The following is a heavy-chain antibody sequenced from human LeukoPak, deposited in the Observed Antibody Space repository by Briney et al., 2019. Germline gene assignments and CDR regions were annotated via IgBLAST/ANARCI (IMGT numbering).Heavy chain of an antibody. Sequence: GGSLRLSCAASGFTFSSYAMSWVRQASGKGLEWVSAISGSGGSTYYADSVKGRFTISRDNSKNTLYLQMNSLRAEDTAVYYCAKDRIMTTVTTISSFDYWGQGTLVTVSS. CDR3: AKDRIMTTVTTISSFDY. J-gene: IGHJ4*02. V-gene: IGHV3-23*01. D-gene: IGHD4-17*01. CDR1: GFTFSSYA. CDR2: ISGSGGST.